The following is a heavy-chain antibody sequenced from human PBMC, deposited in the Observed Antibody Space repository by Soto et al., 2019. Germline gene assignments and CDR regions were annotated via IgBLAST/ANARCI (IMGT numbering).Heavy chain of an antibody. V-gene: IGHV3-33*01. CDR2: IWYDGSNK. J-gene: IGHJ6*02. CDR1: GFTFSSYG. Sequence: HPGGSLRLSCAASGFTFSSYGMHWVRQAPGKGLEWVAVIWYDGSNKYYADSVKGRFTISRDNSKNTLYLQMNSLRAEDTAVYYCARDLVLWFGELSYYGMDVWGQGTTVTVSS. D-gene: IGHD3-10*01. CDR3: ARDLVLWFGELSYYGMDV.